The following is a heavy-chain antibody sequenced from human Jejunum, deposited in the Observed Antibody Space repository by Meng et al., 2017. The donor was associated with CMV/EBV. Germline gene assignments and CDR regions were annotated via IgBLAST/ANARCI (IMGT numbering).Heavy chain of an antibody. CDR1: NNYW. Sequence: NNYWMSWVRQAPGKGLEWVANINQDGSETSYVESVRGRFSISRDNAKNSLYLQMSSLRAEDTAVYYCARGVHGRYCPTTTCYPVDYWGQGTLVTVSS. CDR3: ARGVHGRYCPTTTCYPVDY. CDR2: INQDGSET. V-gene: IGHV3-7*01. J-gene: IGHJ4*02. D-gene: IGHD2-2*01.